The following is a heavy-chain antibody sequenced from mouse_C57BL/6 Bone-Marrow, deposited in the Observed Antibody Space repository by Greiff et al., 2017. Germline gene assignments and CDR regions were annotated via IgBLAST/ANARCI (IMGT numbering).Heavy chain of an antibody. D-gene: IGHD3-1*01. CDR1: GYTFTSYW. J-gene: IGHJ2*01. CDR2: IHPNSGST. V-gene: IGHV1-64*01. Sequence: VQLQQPGAELVKPGASVKLSCKASGYTFTSYWMHWVKQRPGQGLEWIGMIHPNSGSTNYNEKFKSKATLTVDKASCTAYMQLRSLTSEDSAVYYCAKRGYDWLDYWGQGTTLTVSS. CDR3: AKRGYDWLDY.